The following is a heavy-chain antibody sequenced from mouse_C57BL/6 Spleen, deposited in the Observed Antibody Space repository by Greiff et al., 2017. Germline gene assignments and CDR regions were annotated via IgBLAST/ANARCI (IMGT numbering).Heavy chain of an antibody. V-gene: IGHV1-42*01. CDR1: GYSFTGYY. Sequence: DVKLVESGPELVKPGASVKISCKASGYSFTGYYMNWVKQSPEKSLEWIGEINPSTGGTTYNQKFKAKATLTVDKSSSTAYMQLKSLTSEDSAVYYCARGGGSGPFAYWGQGTLVTVSA. CDR3: ARGGGSGPFAY. CDR2: INPSTGGT. D-gene: IGHD3-2*02. J-gene: IGHJ3*01.